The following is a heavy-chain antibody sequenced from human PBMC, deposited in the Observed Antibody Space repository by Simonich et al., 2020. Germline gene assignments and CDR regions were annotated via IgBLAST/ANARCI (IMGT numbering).Heavy chain of an antibody. Sequence: QVQLVQSGAEVKKPGASVKVSCKASGYTFTGSYMHWVRQAPGQGLEWKGWSNPNSGGTNYAKKFKGRVTMTRDTSISTAYMELSRLRSDDTAVYYCARDPVVPAAIRNAFDIWGQGTMVTVSS. CDR3: ARDPVVPAAIRNAFDI. CDR2: SNPNSGGT. D-gene: IGHD2-2*01. J-gene: IGHJ3*02. CDR1: GYTFTGSY. V-gene: IGHV1-2*02.